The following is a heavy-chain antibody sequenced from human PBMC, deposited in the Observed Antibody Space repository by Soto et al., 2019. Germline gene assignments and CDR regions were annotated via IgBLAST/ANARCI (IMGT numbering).Heavy chain of an antibody. V-gene: IGHV4-59*01. CDR2: IYFSGST. Sequence: PSETLSLTCTVSGGSISSFSSSWIRQPPGKGLEWIGYIYFSGSTNYNPSLKSRVSISVGTSKNQFSLNLSSVTAADTAVYYCARGTSWSGMDVWGQGTTVTVYS. CDR1: GGSISSFS. J-gene: IGHJ6*02. D-gene: IGHD2-2*01. CDR3: ARGTSWSGMDV.